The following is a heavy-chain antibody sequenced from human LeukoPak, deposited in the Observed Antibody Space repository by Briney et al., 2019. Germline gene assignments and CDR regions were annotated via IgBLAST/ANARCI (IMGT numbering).Heavy chain of an antibody. CDR3: AKVTGTTNY. CDR2: ISGRDEST. D-gene: IGHD1-1*01. V-gene: IGHV3-23*01. J-gene: IGHJ4*02. Sequence: GGSLRLTCAVSGLTFSNHALSWVRQAPGKGLEWVSAISGRDESTYYADSVKGRFTISRDNSKSTLYLQMSSLRAEDTAVYHCAKVTGTTNYWGQGTLVTVSS. CDR1: GLTFSNHA.